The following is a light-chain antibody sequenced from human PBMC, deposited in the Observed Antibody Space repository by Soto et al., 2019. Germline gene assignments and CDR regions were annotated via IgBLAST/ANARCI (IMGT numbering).Light chain of an antibody. CDR1: QTISSW. CDR3: QHYNSYSES. V-gene: IGKV1-5*03. CDR2: KAS. J-gene: IGKJ1*01. Sequence: DIQMTQSPSALSGSVGDRVTITWRASQTISSWLAWYQQKPGKAPKLLIYKASTLKSGVPSRFSGSGSGTELTLTISSLQPGDFATYYCQHYNSYSESFGQGTKV.